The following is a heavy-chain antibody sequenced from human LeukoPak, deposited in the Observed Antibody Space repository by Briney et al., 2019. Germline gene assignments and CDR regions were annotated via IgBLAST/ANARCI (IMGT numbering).Heavy chain of an antibody. V-gene: IGHV5-51*01. CDR3: ARRSGYYSRDDY. CDR2: IYPGDSDT. CDR1: GYTFTSYG. D-gene: IGHD3-22*01. Sequence: ASVKVSCKASGYTFTSYGISWVRQAPGQGLEWMGIIYPGDSDTRYSPSFQGQVTISADKSISTAYLQWSSLKASDTAMYYCARRSGYYSRDDYWGQGTLVTVSS. J-gene: IGHJ4*02.